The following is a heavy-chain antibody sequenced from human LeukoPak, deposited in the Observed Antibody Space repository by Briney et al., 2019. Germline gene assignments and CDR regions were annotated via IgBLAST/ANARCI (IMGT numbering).Heavy chain of an antibody. V-gene: IGHV1-2*02. CDR3: ARGPYSSSSNFDY. J-gene: IGHJ4*02. D-gene: IGHD6-6*01. CDR1: GYTFTGYY. CDR2: INPNSGGT. Sequence: ASVKVSRKASGYTFTGYYIHWVRQAPGQGLEWMGWINPNSGGTNYAQKFQGRVTMTRDTSISTAYMELSRLRSDDTAVYYCARGPYSSSSNFDYWGQGTLVTVSS.